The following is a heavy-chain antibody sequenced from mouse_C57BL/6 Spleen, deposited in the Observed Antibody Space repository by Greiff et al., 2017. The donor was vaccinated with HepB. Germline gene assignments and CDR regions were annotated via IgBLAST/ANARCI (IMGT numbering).Heavy chain of an antibody. Sequence: EVQLQESGPGLVKPSQSLSLTCSVTGYSITSGYYWNWIRQFPGNKLEWMGYISYDGSNNYNPSLKNRISITRDTSKNQFFLKLNSVTTEDTATYYCARGGDGHDGGYFDYWGQGTTLTVSS. J-gene: IGHJ2*01. D-gene: IGHD2-2*01. V-gene: IGHV3-6*01. CDR3: ARGGDGHDGGYFDY. CDR2: ISYDGSN. CDR1: GYSITSGYY.